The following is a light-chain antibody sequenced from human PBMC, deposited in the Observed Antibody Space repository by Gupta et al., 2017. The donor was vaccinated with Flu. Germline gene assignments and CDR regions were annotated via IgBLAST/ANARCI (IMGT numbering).Light chain of an antibody. CDR3: HSDAGRNNWV. V-gene: IGLV2-8*01. J-gene: IGLJ3*02. CDR2: EVT. CDR1: STNVGGDNY. Sequence: VTISCTGSSTNVGGDNYVSCHQQHAGTAPHLMSYEVTRRPAVPAGRFAGTKAATAAPLTVSGRQAEDDDDYYGHSDAGRNNWVFGGGTKLTVL.